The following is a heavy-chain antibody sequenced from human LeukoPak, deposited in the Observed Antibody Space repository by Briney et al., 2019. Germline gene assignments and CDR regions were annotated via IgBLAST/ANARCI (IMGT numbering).Heavy chain of an antibody. CDR3: ARGQAPAAEHYYYYMDV. CDR1: GDSVSSNSAA. V-gene: IGHV6-1*01. D-gene: IGHD2-2*01. J-gene: IGHJ6*03. CDR2: TYYRSKWYN. Sequence: SQTLSLTCAISGDSVSSNSAAWNWIGQSPSRGLEWLGRTYYRSKWYNDYAVSVKSRITINPDTSKNQFSLQLNSVTPEDTAVYYCARGQAPAAEHYYYYMDVWGKGTTVTVSS.